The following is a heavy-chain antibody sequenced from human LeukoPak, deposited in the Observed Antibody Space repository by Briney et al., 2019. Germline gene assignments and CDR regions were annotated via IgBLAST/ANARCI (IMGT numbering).Heavy chain of an antibody. Sequence: SETLSLTCTVSGGSISSYYWSWIRQPPGKGLEWIGYIYYSGSTNYNPSLKSRVTISVDTSKNQFSLKLSSVTAADTAVYYCARLMITFGGVIGFDYWGQGTLVTVSP. V-gene: IGHV4-59*08. CDR2: IYYSGST. J-gene: IGHJ4*02. CDR1: GGSISSYY. D-gene: IGHD3-16*02. CDR3: ARLMITFGGVIGFDY.